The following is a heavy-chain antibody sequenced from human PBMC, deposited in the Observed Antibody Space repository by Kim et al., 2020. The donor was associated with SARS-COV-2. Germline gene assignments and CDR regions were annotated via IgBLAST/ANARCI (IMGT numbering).Heavy chain of an antibody. Sequence: GGSLRLSCVASGFTFSSYSMNWVRQAPGKGLEWVSSISSSSSYIYYADSVKGRFTISRDNAKNSLYLQMNSLRAEDTAVYYCARAGHCSSTSCKLDYWGQGTLVTVAS. CDR2: ISSSSSYI. D-gene: IGHD2-2*01. V-gene: IGHV3-21*01. J-gene: IGHJ4*02. CDR3: ARAGHCSSTSCKLDY. CDR1: GFTFSSYS.